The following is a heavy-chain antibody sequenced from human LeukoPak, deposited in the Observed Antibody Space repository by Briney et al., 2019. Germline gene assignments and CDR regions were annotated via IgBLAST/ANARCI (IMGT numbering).Heavy chain of an antibody. CDR2: IKEDGSDK. J-gene: IGHJ4*02. CDR3: ASSKDRSWPYDY. D-gene: IGHD2-2*01. V-gene: IGHV3-7*01. CDR1: GFTFSNYW. Sequence: TGGSLRLSCAASGFTFSNYWMAWVRQAPGKGLEWVANIKEDGSDKHYVDSVKGRFTISRDNADNTLYLQMSSLRDDDTAVYFCASSKDRSWPYDYWGQGALVTVSS.